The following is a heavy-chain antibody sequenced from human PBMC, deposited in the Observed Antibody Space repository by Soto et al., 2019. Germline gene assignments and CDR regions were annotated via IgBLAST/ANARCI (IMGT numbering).Heavy chain of an antibody. Sequence: SENLSLTCAVYGGSFSGYYWSWIRQPPGKGLEWIGEINHSGSTNYNPSLKSRVTISVDTSKNQFSLKLSSVTAADTAVYYCAGGRDCSSTSCKRYYYYGMDVWGQGTTVTVSS. J-gene: IGHJ6*02. D-gene: IGHD2-2*01. CDR3: AGGRDCSSTSCKRYYYYGMDV. V-gene: IGHV4-34*01. CDR1: GGSFSGYY. CDR2: INHSGST.